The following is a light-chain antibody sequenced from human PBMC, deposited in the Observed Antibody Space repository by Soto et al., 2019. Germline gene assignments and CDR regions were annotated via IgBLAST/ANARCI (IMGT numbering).Light chain of an antibody. CDR1: QSVSSSY. Sequence: EIVLTQSPGTLSLSPGERATLSCRASQSVSSSYLAWYQQKPGQAPRLLIYGASSRATGIPDRFSGSGSGTDFTLPIRRMEPEDFAVYYCHQYGSSPLYTFGQGTKLEIK. J-gene: IGKJ2*01. CDR2: GAS. V-gene: IGKV3-20*01. CDR3: HQYGSSPLYT.